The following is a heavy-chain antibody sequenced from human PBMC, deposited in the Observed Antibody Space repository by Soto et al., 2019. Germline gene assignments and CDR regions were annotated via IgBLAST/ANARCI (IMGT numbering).Heavy chain of an antibody. CDR1: GGTFSSYA. V-gene: IGHV1-69*01. Sequence: QVQLVQSGAEVKKPGSSVKVSCKASGGTFSSYAISWVRQAPGQGLEWMGGILPIFGTANYAQKFQGRVTNTADESTSTAYMELSSLRSEDTAVYYCAKDEAGAPSNWFDPWGQGTLVTVSS. J-gene: IGHJ5*02. CDR2: ILPIFGTA. CDR3: AKDEAGAPSNWFDP. D-gene: IGHD1-26*01.